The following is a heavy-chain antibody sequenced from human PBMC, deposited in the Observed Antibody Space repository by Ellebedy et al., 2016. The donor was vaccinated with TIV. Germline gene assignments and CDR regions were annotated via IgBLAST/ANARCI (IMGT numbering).Heavy chain of an antibody. CDR3: TREHWSSLPS. CDR1: GFSFSPQW. V-gene: IGHV3-74*01. CDR2: ITGNGRGT. J-gene: IGHJ5*02. D-gene: IGHD3-3*01. Sequence: GESLKISCAASGFSFSPQWMSWVRQAPGKGLVWVSGITGNGRGTNYADSVRGRFVISRDNAKNILYLQMNSPGADDTAVYYCTREHWSSLPSWGQGTLVTVSS.